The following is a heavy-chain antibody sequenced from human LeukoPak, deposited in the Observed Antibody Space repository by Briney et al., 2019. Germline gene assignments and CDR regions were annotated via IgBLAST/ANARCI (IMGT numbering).Heavy chain of an antibody. V-gene: IGHV4-39*01. CDR2: IYYSGST. CDR3: ARLTRQYYFDY. D-gene: IGHD1-14*01. Sequence: EWIGSIYYSGSTYYNPSLKSRVTISVDTSKNQFSLKLSSVTAADTAVYYCARLTRQYYFDYWGQGTLVTVSS. J-gene: IGHJ4*02.